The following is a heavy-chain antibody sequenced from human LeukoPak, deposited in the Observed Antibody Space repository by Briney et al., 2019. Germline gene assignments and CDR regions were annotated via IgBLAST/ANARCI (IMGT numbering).Heavy chain of an antibody. Sequence: SETLSLTCTVSGASISSYYWSWIRQPPGKGLEWIRYIYHSGSTYYNPSLKSRVTISVDRSKNQFSLKLSSVTAADTAVYYCASLKRWLQYYYFDYWGQGTLVTVSS. CDR3: ASLKRWLQYYYFDY. D-gene: IGHD5-24*01. J-gene: IGHJ4*02. CDR2: IYHSGST. CDR1: GASISSYY. V-gene: IGHV4-59*12.